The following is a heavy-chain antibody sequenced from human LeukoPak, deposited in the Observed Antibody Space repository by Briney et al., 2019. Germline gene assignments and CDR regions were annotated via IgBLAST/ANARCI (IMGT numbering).Heavy chain of an antibody. D-gene: IGHD5-18*01. V-gene: IGHV4-59*01. CDR1: GGSINTYY. J-gene: IGHJ6*03. CDR2: IYYSGST. CDR3: ARDQWLQSDYYMDV. Sequence: SETLSLTCTVSGGSINTYYWSWIRQPPGKGLEWIGYIYYSGSTNYNPSLKSRVTLSMDTSKNQFSLRLSSVTAADTAVYYCARDQWLQSDYYMDVWGKGTTVTVSS.